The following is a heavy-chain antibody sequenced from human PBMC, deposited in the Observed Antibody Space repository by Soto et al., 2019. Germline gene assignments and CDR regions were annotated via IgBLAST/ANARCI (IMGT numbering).Heavy chain of an antibody. J-gene: IGHJ4*02. CDR3: ARRGPGTYFDY. CDR2: IVVGSGNT. V-gene: IGHV1-58*02. Sequence: GASVKVSCKASGYTFTSYYMQWVRQARGQRLEWIGWIVVGSGNTNYAQKFQERVTITRDMSTSTAYMELSSLRSEDTAVYYCARRGPGTYFDYWGQGTLVTVSS. D-gene: IGHD6-13*01. CDR1: GYTFTSYY.